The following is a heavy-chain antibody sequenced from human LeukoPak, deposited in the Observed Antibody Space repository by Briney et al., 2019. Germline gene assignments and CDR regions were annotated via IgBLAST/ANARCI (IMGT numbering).Heavy chain of an antibody. CDR1: GYTFTSYG. Sequence: GASVKVSCKASGYTFTSYGISWVRQAPGQGLEWMGWISAYNGNTNYAQKLKGRVTMTPDTSTSTAYMELRSLRSDDTAVYYCARDSWAYDILTGYYRDDAFDIWGQGTMVTVSS. J-gene: IGHJ3*02. D-gene: IGHD3-9*01. CDR3: ARDSWAYDILTGYYRDDAFDI. CDR2: ISAYNGNT. V-gene: IGHV1-18*01.